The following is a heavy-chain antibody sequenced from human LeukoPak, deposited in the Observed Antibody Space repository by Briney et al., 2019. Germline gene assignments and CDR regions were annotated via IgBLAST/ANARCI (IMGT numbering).Heavy chain of an antibody. D-gene: IGHD3-3*01. J-gene: IGHJ5*02. V-gene: IGHV4-39*01. CDR2: IYYSGST. CDR3: ARLTLMPTIFRFDP. Sequence: PSETLSLTCTVSGGSISSYYWSWIRQPPGKGLEWIGSIYYSGSTYYNPSLKSRVTISVDTSKNQFSLKLSSVTAADTAVYYCARLTLMPTIFRFDPWGQGTLVTVSS. CDR1: GGSISSYY.